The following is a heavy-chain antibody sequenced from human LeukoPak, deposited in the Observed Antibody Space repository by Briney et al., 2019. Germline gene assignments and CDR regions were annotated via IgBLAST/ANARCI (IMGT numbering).Heavy chain of an antibody. D-gene: IGHD3-22*01. CDR3: ASQGFGGYFAY. CDR1: EFTFNNCW. V-gene: IGHV3-7*01. J-gene: IGHJ4*02. Sequence: GGSLRLSCAGSEFTFNNCWMIWVRQAPRKGLEWVANIKEDGSMKYYQDSVKGRFTISRDSAKNSLYLQMSSLRAEDKAVYYCASQGFGGYFAYWGQGTLVTVSS. CDR2: IKEDGSMK.